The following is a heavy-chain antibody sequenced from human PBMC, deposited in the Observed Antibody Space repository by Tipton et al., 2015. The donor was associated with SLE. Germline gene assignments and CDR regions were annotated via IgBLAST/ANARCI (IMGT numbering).Heavy chain of an antibody. CDR3: ARSHCSSRSCYSYYYMDV. Sequence: TLSLTCTVSGVSISSGTYYWSWIRQPAGKGLEWIGRIYTSGSANYNPSLKSRLTISVDTSKNQFSLKLSSGTAADTAVYYYARSHCSSRSCYSYYYMDVWGKGTPVTVSS. J-gene: IGHJ6*03. CDR2: IYTSGSA. CDR1: GVSISSGTYY. V-gene: IGHV4-61*02. D-gene: IGHD2-2*02.